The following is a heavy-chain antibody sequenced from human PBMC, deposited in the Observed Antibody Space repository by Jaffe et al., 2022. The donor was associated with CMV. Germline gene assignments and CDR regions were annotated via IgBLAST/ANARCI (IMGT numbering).Heavy chain of an antibody. CDR1: GFTFNSYD. CDR2: IGAAGDK. J-gene: IGHJ6*02. Sequence: EVQLVESGGGLVQPGGSLRLSCAASGFTFNSYDMHWVRQSTGKSLEWVAGIGAAGDKYYVDSVKGRFTISGKSARNSVYLQMDSLRVEDTGVYFCARDRGGIATSRGTFYYGMDVWGQGTTVSVSS. V-gene: IGHV3-13*01. D-gene: IGHD1-26*01. CDR3: ARDRGGIATSRGTFYYGMDV.